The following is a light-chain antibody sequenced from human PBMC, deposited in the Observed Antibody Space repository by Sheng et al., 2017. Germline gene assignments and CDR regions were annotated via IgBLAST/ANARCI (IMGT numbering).Light chain of an antibody. CDR3: SSYTASSTPYV. V-gene: IGLV2-14*03. CDR2: DVS. J-gene: IGLJ1*01. CDR1: SSDIGAYNF. Sequence: QSALTQPASVSKSPGQSITISCTGTSSDIGAYNFVSWYQQRPGKAPKLIIYDVSNRTSGVSDRFSGSKSGNTASLTISGLQDEDEADYYCSSYTASSTPYVFGPGTKVTVL.